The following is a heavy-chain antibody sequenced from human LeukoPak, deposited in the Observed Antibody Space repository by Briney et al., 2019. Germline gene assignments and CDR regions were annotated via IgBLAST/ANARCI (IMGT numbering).Heavy chain of an antibody. CDR2: ISGISSYI. Sequence: PGGSLRLSCAASGFTFSSYVMRWVRQAPGKGLEWVSSISGISSYIYYADSVKGRFTIFREDAKNSLYLQMNSLRAEDTAVYYCARGTSAFDIWGQGTMVTVSS. J-gene: IGHJ3*02. CDR1: GFTFSSYV. CDR3: ARGTSAFDI. V-gene: IGHV3-21*01. D-gene: IGHD2-2*01.